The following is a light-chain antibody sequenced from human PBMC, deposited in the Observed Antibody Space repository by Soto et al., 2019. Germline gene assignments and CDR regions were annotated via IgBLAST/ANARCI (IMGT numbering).Light chain of an antibody. J-gene: IGKJ4*01. V-gene: IGKV3-11*01. CDR2: DAS. Sequence: EIVLTQSPATLSLSPGERATLSCRASQSVSSYLAWYQQKRGQAPRLLIYDASNRATGIPARFSGSGSGTDFTLTISRVEPEDFAVYYCQQRSKWPPTFGGGTKVEFK. CDR1: QSVSSY. CDR3: QQRSKWPPT.